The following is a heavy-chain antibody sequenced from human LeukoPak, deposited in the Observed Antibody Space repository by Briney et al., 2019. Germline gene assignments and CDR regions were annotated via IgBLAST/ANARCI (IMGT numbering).Heavy chain of an antibody. CDR1: GGSISSSSYY. J-gene: IGHJ4*02. CDR2: IYYSGST. CDR3: ARAHRDFWSGSITHIDY. Sequence: PSETLSLTCTVSGGSISSSSYYWGWIRQPPGKGLEWIGSIYYSGSTYYNPSLKSRVTISVDTSKNQFSLKLSSVTAADTAVYYCARAHRDFWSGSITHIDYWGQGTLVTVSS. V-gene: IGHV4-39*07. D-gene: IGHD3-3*01.